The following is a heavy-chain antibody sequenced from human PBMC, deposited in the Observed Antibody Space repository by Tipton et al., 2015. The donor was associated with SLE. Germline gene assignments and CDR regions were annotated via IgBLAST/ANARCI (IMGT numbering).Heavy chain of an antibody. V-gene: IGHV4-38-2*01. J-gene: IGHJ4*02. CDR1: GYSISSGYY. D-gene: IGHD3-10*01. CDR2: IYHSGST. CDR3: ARWDGSSYPFDY. Sequence: TLSLTCAVSGYSISSGYYWGWIRQPPGKGLEWIGSIYHSGSTYYNPSLKSRVTISVDTSKNQFSLKLSSVTAADTAVYYCARWDGSSYPFDYWGQGTLVTVSS.